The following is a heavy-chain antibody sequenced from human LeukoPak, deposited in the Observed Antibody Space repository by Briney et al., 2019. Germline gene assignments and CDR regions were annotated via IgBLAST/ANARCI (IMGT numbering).Heavy chain of an antibody. D-gene: IGHD2-15*01. CDR3: AKGSVAAAATPWFLY. Sequence: GGSLRLSCAASGFTFSTYAVNWVRQAPGKGLEWVSTINGSGDNTHYADSVKGRFTVSRDNSKDTLYLQMNNLRVEDTAIYYCAKGSVAAAATPWFLYWGQGTLVTVSS. CDR1: GFTFSTYA. J-gene: IGHJ4*02. CDR2: INGSGDNT. V-gene: IGHV3-23*01.